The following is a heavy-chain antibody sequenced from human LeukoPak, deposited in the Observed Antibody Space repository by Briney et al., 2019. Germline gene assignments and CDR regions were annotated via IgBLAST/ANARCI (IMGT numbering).Heavy chain of an antibody. D-gene: IGHD3-22*01. Sequence: GASVKVSCKASGYTFTGYYMHWVRQAPGQGLEWMGRIIPIFGTANYAQKFQGRVTITTDESTSTAYMELSSLRSEDTAVYYCAREGYYDSSGYYGAEYFQHWGQGTLVTVSS. CDR3: AREGYYDSSGYYGAEYFQH. J-gene: IGHJ1*01. CDR1: GYTFTGYY. CDR2: IIPIFGTA. V-gene: IGHV1-69*05.